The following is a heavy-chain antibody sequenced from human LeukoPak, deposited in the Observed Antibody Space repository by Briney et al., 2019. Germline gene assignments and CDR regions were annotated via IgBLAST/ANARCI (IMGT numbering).Heavy chain of an antibody. CDR2: ISAYNGNT. D-gene: IGHD3-10*01. Sequence: ASVKVSCTASGYTFTSYGISWVRQAPGQGLEWMGWISAYNGNTNYAQKLQGRVTMTTDTSTSTAYMELRSLRSDDTAVYYCARDVYYGSGSYYEGYWGQGTLVTVSS. CDR1: GYTFTSYG. CDR3: ARDVYYGSGSYYEGY. J-gene: IGHJ4*02. V-gene: IGHV1-18*01.